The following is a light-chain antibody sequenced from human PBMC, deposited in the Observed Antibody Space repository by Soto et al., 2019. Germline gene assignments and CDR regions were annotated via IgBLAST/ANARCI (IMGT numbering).Light chain of an antibody. V-gene: IGLV2-14*01. Sequence: QSALTQPASVSGSPGQSITISCTGSSSDVGGHNHVSWYQQHPGKAPKLIIYEVGNRPSGVSNRFSGSKSGNTASLTISGFQAEDEADYNCNSYTSSSTHVFGTGTKLTVL. CDR3: NSYTSSSTHV. CDR2: EVG. CDR1: SSDVGGHNH. J-gene: IGLJ1*01.